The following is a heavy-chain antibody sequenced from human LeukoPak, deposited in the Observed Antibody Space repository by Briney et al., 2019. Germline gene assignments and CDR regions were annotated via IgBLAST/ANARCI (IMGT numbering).Heavy chain of an antibody. D-gene: IGHD3-16*01. CDR2: ISWNSGST. CDR1: GFTFDDYG. CDR3: AKAPRGNDDYFDY. Sequence: GRSLRLSCAASGFTFDDYGMHWVRQAPGKGLEWVSGISWNSGSTGYADSVEGRFTISRDNAKNSLYLQMNSLRAEDTALYYCAKAPRGNDDYFDYWGQGTLVTVSS. V-gene: IGHV3-9*01. J-gene: IGHJ4*02.